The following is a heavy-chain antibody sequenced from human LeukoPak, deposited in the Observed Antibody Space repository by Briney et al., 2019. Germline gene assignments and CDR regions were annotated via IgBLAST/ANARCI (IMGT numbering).Heavy chain of an antibody. Sequence: GGSLRLSCAASGFTFSSYSMNWVRQAPGKGLEWVSSISSSSSYIYYADSVKGRFTISRDNAKNSLYLQMNSLRAEDTAVYYCARAGSTHRYYYYYMDVWGKGTTVTVSS. CDR1: GFTFSSYS. V-gene: IGHV3-21*01. J-gene: IGHJ6*03. D-gene: IGHD6-6*01. CDR2: ISSSSSYI. CDR3: ARAGSTHRYYYYYMDV.